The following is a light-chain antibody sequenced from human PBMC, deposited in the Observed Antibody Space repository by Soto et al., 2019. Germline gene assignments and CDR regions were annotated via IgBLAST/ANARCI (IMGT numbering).Light chain of an antibody. Sequence: QSVLTKPPSACGTPGQRVTLSFSGSSASIGSNTVHWYQHLPGAPPKLLVYNNNQRPSGVPDRFSGSKSDTSASLAISGLQFEDEAVYYCAAWDDSLSGPVFGGGTKVTVL. V-gene: IGLV1-44*01. CDR2: NNN. CDR3: AAWDDSLSGPV. CDR1: SASIGSNT. J-gene: IGLJ3*02.